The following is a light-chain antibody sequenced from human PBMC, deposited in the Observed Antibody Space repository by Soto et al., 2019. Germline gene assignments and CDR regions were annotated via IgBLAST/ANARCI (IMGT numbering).Light chain of an antibody. CDR2: EAS. CDR3: QQYNTYSRK. J-gene: IGKJ1*01. V-gene: IGKV1-5*03. CDR1: QTISSW. Sequence: IQMTQSPSTLSGSVGDRVTITCRASQTISSWLAWYQQKPGKAPKLLIQEASSLESGVPSRFSGSGSGTEFTLTISSLQPDDFATYYCQQYNTYSRKFGQGTKVDIK.